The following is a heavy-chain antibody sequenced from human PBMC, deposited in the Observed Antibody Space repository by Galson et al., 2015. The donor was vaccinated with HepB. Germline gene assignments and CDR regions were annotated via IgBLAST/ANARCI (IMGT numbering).Heavy chain of an antibody. J-gene: IGHJ5*02. CDR1: GFTFSDFA. Sequence: SLRLSCAASGFTFSDFAMVWVRQAPGVGLEWVSTCGSGNIKYYADSVKGRFTISRDNSRNTLYLQMNSLRPEDTAVYYCARAGVHREFDPWSQGTLVTVSS. D-gene: IGHD2-21*01. CDR2: CGSGNIK. V-gene: IGHV3-23*01. CDR3: ARAGVHREFDP.